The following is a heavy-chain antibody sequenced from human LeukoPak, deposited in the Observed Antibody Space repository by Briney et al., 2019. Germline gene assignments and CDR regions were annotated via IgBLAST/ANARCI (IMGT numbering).Heavy chain of an antibody. Sequence: ASVKVPCKVSGYTLTELSMHWVRRAPGKGLEWMGGFDPEDGETIYAQKFQGRVTMTEDTSTDTAYMELSSLRSEDTAVYYCATSTLDWFPLYFDYWGQGTLVTVSS. CDR2: FDPEDGET. V-gene: IGHV1-24*01. CDR1: GYTLTELS. CDR3: ATSTLDWFPLYFDY. D-gene: IGHD3-9*01. J-gene: IGHJ4*02.